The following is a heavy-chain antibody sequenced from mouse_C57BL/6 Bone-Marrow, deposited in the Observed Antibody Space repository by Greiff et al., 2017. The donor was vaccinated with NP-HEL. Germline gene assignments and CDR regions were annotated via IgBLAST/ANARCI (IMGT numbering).Heavy chain of an antibody. CDR2: IWWGDDK. D-gene: IGHD2-4*01. V-gene: IGHV8-8*01. J-gene: IGHJ2*01. CDR1: GFSLSTVGMG. CDR3: ARIAWDDYDGFDY. Sequence: QVTLKVSGPGILQPSQTLCLTCSFSGFSLSTVGMGVGLIRPPSGKGLEWLAHIWWGDDKYYNPSLKSRLTISKDTSKNQVYLKIANVDTADTATYYCARIAWDDYDGFDYWGQGTTLTVSS.